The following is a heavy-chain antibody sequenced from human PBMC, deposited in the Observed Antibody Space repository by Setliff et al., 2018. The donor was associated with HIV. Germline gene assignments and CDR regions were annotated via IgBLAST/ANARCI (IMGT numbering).Heavy chain of an antibody. D-gene: IGHD2-21*01. CDR1: GVSITSYY. CDR2: IYSNGGT. J-gene: IGHJ4*02. CDR3: ASGSGYCRNGDCYIGVHKNPDKYFYDY. V-gene: IGHV4-59*01. Sequence: PSETLSLTCNVSGVSITSYYWSWIRQSPGKGLEYIGYIYSNGGTNYNPSLKSRVRISVDTSKSQCSLRLSSVTAADTAIYYCASGSGYCRNGDCYIGVHKNPDKYFYDYWGQGTLVTVSS.